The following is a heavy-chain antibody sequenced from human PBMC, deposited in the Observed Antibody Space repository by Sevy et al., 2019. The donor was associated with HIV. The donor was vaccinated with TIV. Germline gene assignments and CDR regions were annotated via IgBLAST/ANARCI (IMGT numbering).Heavy chain of an antibody. Sequence: GGSLRLSCAASGFTFSSYAMHWVRQAPGKGLEWVAVISYDGSNKYYADSVKGRFTISRDNSKNTLYLQMNSLRAEDTAVYYCARDLYSSSWYRSCTVYYYYGMDVWGQGTTVTVSS. V-gene: IGHV3-30*04. CDR3: ARDLYSSSWYRSCTVYYYYGMDV. CDR2: ISYDGSNK. D-gene: IGHD6-13*01. J-gene: IGHJ6*02. CDR1: GFTFSSYA.